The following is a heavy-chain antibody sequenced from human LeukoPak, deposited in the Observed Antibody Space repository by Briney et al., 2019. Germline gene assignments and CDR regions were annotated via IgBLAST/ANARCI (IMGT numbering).Heavy chain of an antibody. J-gene: IGHJ3*02. V-gene: IGHV4-4*07. Sequence: PSETLSLTFTVLGGSISSYYWSWIRQPAGKGLEWIGRIYTSGSTNYNPSLKSRVTMSVDTSKNQFSLKLSSVSAADTAVYYCAADILGDWIHAFDIWGQGTMVTVSS. CDR2: IYTSGST. D-gene: IGHD2-21*02. CDR1: GGSISSYY. CDR3: AADILGDWIHAFDI.